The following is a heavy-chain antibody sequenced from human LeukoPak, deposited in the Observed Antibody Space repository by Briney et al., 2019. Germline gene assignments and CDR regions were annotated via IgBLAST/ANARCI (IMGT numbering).Heavy chain of an antibody. CDR3: ARSGAYSSSFRVLNY. V-gene: IGHV4-34*01. J-gene: IGHJ4*02. CDR1: GGSFSGYY. Sequence: SETLSLTCAVYGGSFSGYYWSWIRQPPGKGLEWIGEINHSGSTNYNPPLKRRVTISVDTSKNQFSLKLSSVTAADTAVYYCARSGAYSSSFRVLNYWGQGTLVTVSS. D-gene: IGHD6-6*01. CDR2: INHSGST.